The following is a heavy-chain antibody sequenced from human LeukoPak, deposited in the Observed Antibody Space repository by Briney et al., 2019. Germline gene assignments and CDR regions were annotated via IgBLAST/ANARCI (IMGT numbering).Heavy chain of an antibody. D-gene: IGHD1-14*01. V-gene: IGHV3-21*01. CDR1: GFTFRSYS. CDR3: ARDPDTYYFDY. Sequence: GGSLRLSCAAYGFTFRSYSMNWVRQAPGKGLEWVSSISSSSSYIYYADSVKGRFTISRDNAKNSLYLQMNSLRTEDTAVYYCARDPDTYYFDYWGQGTLVTVSS. CDR2: ISSSSSYI. J-gene: IGHJ4*02.